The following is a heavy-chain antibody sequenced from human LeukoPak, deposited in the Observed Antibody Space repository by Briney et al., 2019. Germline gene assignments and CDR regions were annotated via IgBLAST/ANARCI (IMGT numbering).Heavy chain of an antibody. CDR1: GFTFSSYS. V-gene: IGHV3-21*04. Sequence: GGSLRLSCAASGFTFSSYSMNWVRQAPGKGLEWVSSISSSSSYIYYADSVKGRFTISRDNAKNSLYLQMNSLRAEDTAVYYCAKDTPMIVVVTGYYFDYWGQGTLVTVSS. CDR2: ISSSSSYI. CDR3: AKDTPMIVVVTGYYFDY. D-gene: IGHD3-22*01. J-gene: IGHJ4*02.